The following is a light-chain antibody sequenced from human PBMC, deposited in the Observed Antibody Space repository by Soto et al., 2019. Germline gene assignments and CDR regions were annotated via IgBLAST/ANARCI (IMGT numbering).Light chain of an antibody. CDR2: DVS. V-gene: IGLV2-11*01. CDR1: SSDVGGYNY. J-gene: IGLJ3*02. Sequence: QSVLTQPRSVSGSPGQTVTISCTGTSSDVGGYNYVSWYPQHPGKAPKLMIYDVSQRPSGVPNRFSGSKSDNTASLTISGLQAEDEADYYCCSYAGTYTWVFGGGTKLTVL. CDR3: CSYAGTYTWV.